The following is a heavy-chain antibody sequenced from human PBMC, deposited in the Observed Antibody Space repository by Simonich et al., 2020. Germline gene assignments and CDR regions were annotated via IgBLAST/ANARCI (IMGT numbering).Heavy chain of an antibody. D-gene: IGHD1-26*01. CDR2: MNPNSGNT. Sequence: QVQLVQSGAEVKKPGASVKVSCKASGYTFTSYNINWVRQAPGKGVGWMGWMNPNSGNTGDAQKFQGRVTITRNTSISTAYMELSSLRSEDTAVYYCARTYSGSYYYFDYWGQGTLVTVSS. J-gene: IGHJ4*02. CDR3: ARTYSGSYYYFDY. CDR1: GYTFTSYN. V-gene: IGHV1-8*03.